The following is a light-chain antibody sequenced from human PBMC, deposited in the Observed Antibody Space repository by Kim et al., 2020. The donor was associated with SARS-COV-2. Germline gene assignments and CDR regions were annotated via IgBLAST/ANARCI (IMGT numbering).Light chain of an antibody. Sequence: LSPGERATLSCRASQSVTNNFLAWYQQRPGQAPRLLIYGASTRATGIPDRISGGGSGTDFTLTISRLDPEDFAVYYCQQYGSSPTSFGQGTKLEI. CDR3: QQYGSSPTS. CDR2: GAS. J-gene: IGKJ2*01. V-gene: IGKV3-20*01. CDR1: QSVTNNF.